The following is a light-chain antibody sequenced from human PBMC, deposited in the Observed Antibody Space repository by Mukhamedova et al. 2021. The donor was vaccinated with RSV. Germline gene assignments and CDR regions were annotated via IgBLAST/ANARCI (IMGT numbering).Light chain of an antibody. CDR2: AAS. V-gene: IGKV1-39*01. Sequence: WYQRRVHGKAPEVLIYAASNLQRGVPSRFSGSGSGTEFTLTINNLQPDDFATYYCQQSYAGISFGQGTKVEMK. CDR3: QQSYAGIS. J-gene: IGKJ1*01.